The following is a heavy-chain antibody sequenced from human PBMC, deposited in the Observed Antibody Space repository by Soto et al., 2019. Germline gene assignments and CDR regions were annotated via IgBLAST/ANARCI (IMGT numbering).Heavy chain of an antibody. V-gene: IGHV1-8*01. CDR2: MNPNSGNT. CDR3: ARGSRGSRWQAD. J-gene: IGHJ4*02. D-gene: IGHD4-17*01. Sequence: QVQLVQSGAEVKEPGASVKVSCKASGYTFTSHDINWMRQATGQGPEWMGWMNPNSGNTGYAQKFQGRVTMTRDTTIPTAYMELSNLRYEDTAVYYCARGSRGSRWQADWGQGTLATVSS. CDR1: GYTFTSHD.